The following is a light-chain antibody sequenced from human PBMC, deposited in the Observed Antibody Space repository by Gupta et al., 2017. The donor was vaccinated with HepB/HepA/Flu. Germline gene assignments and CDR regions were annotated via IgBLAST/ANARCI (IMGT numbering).Light chain of an antibody. CDR3: QHSYSWN. V-gene: IGKV1-39*01. CDR2: AAS. Sequence: DIQMTQSPSSLSASVGDRVTITCRASQSISSYLNWYQQKPGKAPKLLIYAASSLQSGVPSRFSGSGSGTDFTLTISRLQPEDFATYYCQHSYSWNFGHGTKVDIK. CDR1: QSISSY. J-gene: IGKJ3*01.